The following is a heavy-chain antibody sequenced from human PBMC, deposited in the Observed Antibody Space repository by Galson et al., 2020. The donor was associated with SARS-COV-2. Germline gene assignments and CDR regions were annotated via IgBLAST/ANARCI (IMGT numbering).Heavy chain of an antibody. V-gene: IGHV3-23*01. CDR3: AKDGVGATYYFDY. D-gene: IGHD1-26*01. CDR1: GFTFSNYA. Sequence: GESLKISCAASGFTFSNYAMSWVRQAPGKGLEWVLAISGSGGSTYYADSVKGRFTISRDNSKNTLYLLMDSLRAEDTAVYYCAKDGVGATYYFDYWGQGALVTVSS. J-gene: IGHJ4*02. CDR2: ISGSGGST.